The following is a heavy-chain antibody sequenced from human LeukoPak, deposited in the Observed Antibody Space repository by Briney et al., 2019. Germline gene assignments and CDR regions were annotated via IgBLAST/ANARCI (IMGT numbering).Heavy chain of an antibody. Sequence: SETLSLTCTVSGGSISSYYWSWIRQPAGKGLEWIGRIYTSGSTNYSPSLKSRVTMSVDTSKNQFSLKLSSVTAADTAVYYCARETPSYYYYGSGSPTPFDYWGQGTLVTVSS. CDR2: IYTSGST. CDR3: ARETPSYYYYGSGSPTPFDY. CDR1: GGSISSYY. V-gene: IGHV4-4*07. D-gene: IGHD3-10*01. J-gene: IGHJ4*02.